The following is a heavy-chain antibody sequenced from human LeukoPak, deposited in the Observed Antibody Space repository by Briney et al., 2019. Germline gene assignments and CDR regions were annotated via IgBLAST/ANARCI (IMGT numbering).Heavy chain of an antibody. CDR3: ARGLYDSSGYSCLDY. J-gene: IGHJ4*02. Sequence: GRSLRLSCAASGFTFSSYGMHWVRQAPGKGLEWVAVIWYDGSNKYYADSVKGRFTISRDNSKNTLHLQMNSLRAEDTAVYYCARGLYDSSGYSCLDYWGQGTLVTVSS. CDR2: IWYDGSNK. V-gene: IGHV3-33*01. CDR1: GFTFSSYG. D-gene: IGHD3-22*01.